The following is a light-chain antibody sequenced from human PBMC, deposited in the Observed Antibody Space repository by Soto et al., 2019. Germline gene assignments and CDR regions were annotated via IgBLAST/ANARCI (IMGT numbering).Light chain of an antibody. J-gene: IGKJ1*01. CDR1: QSVSSN. CDR3: QQHNNWPET. CDR2: GAS. V-gene: IGKV3-15*01. Sequence: EIVMTHSPATLSVSPCETASLSSRASQSVSSNLAWYQQKPGQAPRLLIYGASTRATGIPARFSGSGSGTEFTLTISSLQSEDFAVYYCQQHNNWPETFGQGTKVDTK.